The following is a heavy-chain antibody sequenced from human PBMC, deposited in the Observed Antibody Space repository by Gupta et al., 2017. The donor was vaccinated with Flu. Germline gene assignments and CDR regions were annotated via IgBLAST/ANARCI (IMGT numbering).Heavy chain of an antibody. V-gene: IGHV4-39*01. CDR3: ARHKVGATTHVDY. J-gene: IGHJ4*02. Sequence: QLQLQASGPGLVKPSETLSLTCTVSGGSISSSTYYWGWIRQPPGKGLEWIGSIDYSGSTYYNPSLKSRVTISVDTSKNQFSLKLSYVTAADTAVYYCARHKVGATTHVDYWGQGNLVTVSS. D-gene: IGHD1-26*01. CDR1: GGSISSSTYY. CDR2: IDYSGST.